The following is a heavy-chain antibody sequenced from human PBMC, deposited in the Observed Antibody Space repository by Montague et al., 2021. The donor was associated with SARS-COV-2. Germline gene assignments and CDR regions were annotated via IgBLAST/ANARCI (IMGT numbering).Heavy chain of an antibody. CDR2: ISSSSSYI. D-gene: IGHD4-17*01. J-gene: IGHJ6*03. V-gene: IGHV3-21*01. CDR3: ARDDYGEVLYYYYMDV. CDR1: GFTFSSYS. Sequence: SLRLSCAASGFTFSSYSMNWVRQAPGKGLEWVSSISSSSSYIYYADSVKGRFTISRDNAKNSLYLQVNSLRAEDTAVYYCARDDYGEVLYYYYMDVWGKGTTVTVSS.